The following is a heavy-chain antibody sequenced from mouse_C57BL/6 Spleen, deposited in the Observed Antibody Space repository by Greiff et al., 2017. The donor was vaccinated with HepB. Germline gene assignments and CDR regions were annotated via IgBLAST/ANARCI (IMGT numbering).Heavy chain of an antibody. CDR2: INPNNGGT. CDR1: GYTFTDYN. CDR3: ARYWDYWYFDV. V-gene: IGHV1-18*01. D-gene: IGHD4-1*01. Sequence: VQLKESGPELVKPGASVKIPCKASGYTFTDYNMDWVKQSHGKSLEWIGDINPNNGGTIYNQKFKGKATLTVDKSSSTAYMELRSLTSEDTAVYYCARYWDYWYFDVWGTGTTVTVSS. J-gene: IGHJ1*03.